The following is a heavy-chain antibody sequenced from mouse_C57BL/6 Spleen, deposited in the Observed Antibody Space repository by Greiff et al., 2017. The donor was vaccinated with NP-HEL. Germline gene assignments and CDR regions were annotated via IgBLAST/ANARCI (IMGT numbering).Heavy chain of an antibody. V-gene: IGHV1-72*01. D-gene: IGHD1-2*01. CDR1: GYTFTSYW. CDR2: IDPNSGGT. Sequence: QVQLQQPGAELVKPGASVKLSCKASGYTFTSYWMHWVKQRPGRGLKWIGRIDPNSGGTKYNEKFKSKATLTVDKPSSTAYMQLSSLTSEDSAVYYCARRGLSLVDYWGQGTTLTVSS. J-gene: IGHJ2*01. CDR3: ARRGLSLVDY.